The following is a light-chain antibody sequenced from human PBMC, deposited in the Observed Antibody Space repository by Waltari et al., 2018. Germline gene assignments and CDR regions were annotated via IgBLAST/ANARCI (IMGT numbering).Light chain of an antibody. J-gene: IGLJ3*02. CDR2: ADD. V-gene: IGLV6-57*01. CDR3: QSYDSSDLWV. Sequence: FLLTQPHSVSDSPGKTVTISCTRSSCSITSNYVQWYQQRPRSSPTPVIFADDQRPSGVPARFSGSIDSSSNSASLTISGLKTEDEAYYYCQSYDSSDLWVFGGGTRLTVL. CDR1: SCSITSNY.